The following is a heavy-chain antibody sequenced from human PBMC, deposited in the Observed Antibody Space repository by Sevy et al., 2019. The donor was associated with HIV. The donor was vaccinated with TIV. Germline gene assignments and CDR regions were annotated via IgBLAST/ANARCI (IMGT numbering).Heavy chain of an antibody. V-gene: IGHV3-9*01. D-gene: IGHD1-1*01. CDR1: GFIFSEYA. CDR3: AKDLERRRYYYYVIDV. J-gene: IGHJ6*02. Sequence: GGSLRLSCAASGFIFSEYAMYWVRQAPGNGLEWVSGISYNRGSIGYADSVKGRFTISRDNAKNLLFLQMNSLRPEDTALYYCAKDLERRRYYYYVIDVWGRGTTVTVSS. CDR2: ISYNRGSI.